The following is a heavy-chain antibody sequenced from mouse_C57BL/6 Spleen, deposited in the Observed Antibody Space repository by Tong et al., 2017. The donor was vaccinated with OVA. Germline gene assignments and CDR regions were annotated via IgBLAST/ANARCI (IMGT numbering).Heavy chain of an antibody. D-gene: IGHD2-3*01. V-gene: IGHV5-12*01. Sequence: EVQLQESGGGLVQPGGSLKLSCAASGFTFSDYYMYWVRQTPEKRLEWVAYISNGGGSTYYPDTVKGRFTISRDNAKNTLYLQMSRLKSEDTAMYYCARQPYDGYLYYAMDYWGQGTSVTVSS. CDR1: GFTFSDYY. CDR2: ISNGGGST. CDR3: ARQPYDGYLYYAMDY. J-gene: IGHJ4*01.